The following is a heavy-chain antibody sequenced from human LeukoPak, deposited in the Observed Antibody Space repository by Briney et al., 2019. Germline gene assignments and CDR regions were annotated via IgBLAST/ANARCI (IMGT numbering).Heavy chain of an antibody. Sequence: ASVKVSCKASGYTFTSYGISWVRQAPGQGLEWMGWISAYNGNTNYAQKLQGRVTMTTDTSTSIAYMELSSLRSEDTAVYYCASGAYAAAGVFDYWGQGTLVTVSS. J-gene: IGHJ4*02. CDR2: ISAYNGNT. V-gene: IGHV1-18*01. CDR3: ASGAYAAAGVFDY. CDR1: GYTFTSYG. D-gene: IGHD6-13*01.